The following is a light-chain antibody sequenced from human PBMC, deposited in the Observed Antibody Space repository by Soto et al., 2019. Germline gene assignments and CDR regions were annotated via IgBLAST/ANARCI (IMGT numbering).Light chain of an antibody. CDR2: AAS. J-gene: IGKJ2*01. V-gene: IGKV1-9*01. CDR3: QQLNSNPPYT. Sequence: IQLTRSPSSLSASVGDRVTITCRASQGIRSSLAWYQQKPGRAPKLLVYAASNLQSGVPSRFSGSGYGTDFTLTISSLQPEDFATYYCQQLNSNPPYTFGQGTKLEVK. CDR1: QGIRSS.